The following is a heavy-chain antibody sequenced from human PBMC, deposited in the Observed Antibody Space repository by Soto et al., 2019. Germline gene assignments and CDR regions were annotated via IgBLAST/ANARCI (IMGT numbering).Heavy chain of an antibody. CDR2: ISGSGGST. CDR1: GVTFSSYA. Sequence: VGSLRLSGAASGVTFSSYAMSWVRQAPGKGLEWVSAISGSGGSTYYADSVEGRFTISRDNSKNTLYLQMNSLRAEDKAVYYWAKVLSPPQHFNWFDPWGQGTLVTVSS. CDR3: AKVLSPPQHFNWFDP. D-gene: IGHD3-3*02. J-gene: IGHJ5*02. V-gene: IGHV3-23*01.